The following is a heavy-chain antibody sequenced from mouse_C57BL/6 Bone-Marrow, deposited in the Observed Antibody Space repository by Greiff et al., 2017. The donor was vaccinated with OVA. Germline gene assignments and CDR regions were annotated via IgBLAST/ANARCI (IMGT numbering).Heavy chain of an antibody. CDR1: GFSINSDCY. J-gene: IGHJ1*03. Sequence: EVKLVESGPSLVRPSPTLSLTCTVSGFSINSDCYWIWIRQFPGNKLEYIGYTLSSGITYYNPSLESTTYITRDTSKNQFSRKLSSVTTEDTATYYCARDQLGLWYFDVWGTGTAVTVSS. D-gene: IGHD4-1*02. CDR3: ARDQLGLWYFDV. V-gene: IGHV3-3*01. CDR2: TLSSGIT.